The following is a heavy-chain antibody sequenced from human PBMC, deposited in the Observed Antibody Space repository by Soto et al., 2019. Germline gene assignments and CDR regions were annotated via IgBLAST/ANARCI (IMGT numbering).Heavy chain of an antibody. V-gene: IGHV3-23*01. CDR2: LTGNGGTT. CDR3: ARVGQYQQPYQFDV. Sequence: EVKLWESGGGLVLPGGSLRLSCEASGFTFSNFGMSWVRQAPGKGPEWVSGLTGNGGTTYYAASVKGRFTISRDNSKNILSLQRNSLGVDDTAVYYCARVGQYQQPYQFDVWGQGTLGTVSA. D-gene: IGHD2-2*01. CDR1: GFTFSNFG. J-gene: IGHJ4*02.